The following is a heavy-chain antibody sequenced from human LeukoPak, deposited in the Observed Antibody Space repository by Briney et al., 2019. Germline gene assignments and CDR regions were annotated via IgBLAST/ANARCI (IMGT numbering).Heavy chain of an antibody. Sequence: GASVKVSCKASGYTFTSYDINWVRQATGQGLEWMGYMNPNSGFTTYAQKFQGRVTMTRDTSISTAYMELSSLRSDDTAVYYCARVPRELGAYWGQGTLVTVSS. CDR2: MNPNSGFT. V-gene: IGHV1-8*01. D-gene: IGHD3-16*01. J-gene: IGHJ4*02. CDR1: GYTFTSYD. CDR3: ARVPRELGAY.